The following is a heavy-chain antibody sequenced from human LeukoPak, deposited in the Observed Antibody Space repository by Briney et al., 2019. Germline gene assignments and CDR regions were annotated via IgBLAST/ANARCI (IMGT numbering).Heavy chain of an antibody. J-gene: IGHJ6*03. CDR3: ARDLDQTSYYYYYYMDV. V-gene: IGHV4-39*07. D-gene: IGHD1/OR15-1a*01. Sequence: KPSETLSLTCTVSDDSIRSDHNYWGWIRQPPGKGLEWIGSIYHSGSTYYNPSLKSRVTISVDTSKNQFSLKLSSVTAADTAVYYCARDLDQTSYYYYYYMDVWGKGTTVTVSS. CDR1: DDSIRSDHNY. CDR2: IYHSGST.